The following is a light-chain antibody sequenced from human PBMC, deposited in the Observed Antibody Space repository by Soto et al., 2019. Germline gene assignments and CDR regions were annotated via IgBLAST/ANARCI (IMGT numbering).Light chain of an antibody. CDR1: QSVSSS. J-gene: IGKJ1*01. CDR2: GAS. CDR3: HQYRSWTPET. V-gene: IGKV3-15*01. Sequence: EIVMTQSPATLSVSPGEIATLSCRASQSVSSSLAWYQQKPGQAPRLIIYGASTRANGIPDRFSGSGSGTECTLTISSLRSEAFAVYYCHQYRSWTPETFGQGTKVDIK.